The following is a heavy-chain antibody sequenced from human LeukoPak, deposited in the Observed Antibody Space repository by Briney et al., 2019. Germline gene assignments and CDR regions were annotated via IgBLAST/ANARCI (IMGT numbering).Heavy chain of an antibody. CDR3: ARDRKIAVAGYYYGMDV. J-gene: IGHJ6*02. V-gene: IGHV3-30-3*01. CDR1: GFTFSSYA. D-gene: IGHD6-19*01. CDR2: ISYDGSNK. Sequence: GGSLRLSCAAFGFTFSSYAMHWVRQAPGKGLEWVAVISYDGSNKYYADSVKGRFTISRDNSKNTLYLQMNSLRAEDTAVYYCARDRKIAVAGYYYGMDVWGQGTTVTVSS.